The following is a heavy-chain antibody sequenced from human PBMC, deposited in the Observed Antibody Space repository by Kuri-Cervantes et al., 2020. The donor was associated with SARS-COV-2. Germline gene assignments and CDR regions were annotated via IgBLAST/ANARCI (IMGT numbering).Heavy chain of an antibody. CDR2: IIPIFGTA. CDR1: GGTFSSYA. Sequence: SVKVSCKASGGTFSSYAISWVRQAPGQGLEWMGGIIPIFGTANYAQKFQGRVTITTDESTSTAYMELSSLRSEDTAVYYCARETSTYSSSIDYWGQGTLVTVSS. CDR3: ARETSTYSSSIDY. D-gene: IGHD6-6*01. J-gene: IGHJ4*02. V-gene: IGHV1-69*05.